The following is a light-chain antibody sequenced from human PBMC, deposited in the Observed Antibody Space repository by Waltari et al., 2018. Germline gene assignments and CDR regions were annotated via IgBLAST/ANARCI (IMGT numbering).Light chain of an antibody. V-gene: IGKV2-28*01. J-gene: IGKJ2*01. CDR2: LGS. Sequence: EIVMTQSPLSLSVTLGEPASISCRSSQSLLPSNGNNYLDGYLQKPGHSPQVLIYLGSNRASGVPDRFSGSGSGTDFTLGISRVEAEDVGVYYCMQARQTPNTFGQGTKLEIE. CDR1: QSLLPSNGNNY. CDR3: MQARQTPNT.